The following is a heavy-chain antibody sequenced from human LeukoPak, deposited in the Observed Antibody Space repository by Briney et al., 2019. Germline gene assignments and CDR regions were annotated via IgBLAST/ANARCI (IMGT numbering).Heavy chain of an antibody. CDR3: TTEYSGPTRPPFGY. CDR2: IKSKTDGGTT. Sequence: PGGSLRLSCAASGFTFSNAWMSWVRQAPGKGLEWVGRIKSKTDGGTTDYAAPVKGRFAISRDDSKNTLYLQMNSLKTEDTAVYYCTTEYSGPTRPPFGYWGQGTLVTVSS. V-gene: IGHV3-15*01. D-gene: IGHD1-26*01. J-gene: IGHJ4*02. CDR1: GFTFSNAW.